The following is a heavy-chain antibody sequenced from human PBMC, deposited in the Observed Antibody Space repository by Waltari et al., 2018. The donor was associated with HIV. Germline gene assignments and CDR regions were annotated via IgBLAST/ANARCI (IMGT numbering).Heavy chain of an antibody. V-gene: IGHV3-48*01. J-gene: IGHJ4*02. CDR2: ISSRGDTV. CDR3: ASPAQAEGY. CDR1: GFAFRTYS. D-gene: IGHD2-15*01. Sequence: EVQLVESGGSLVQPGGSLRLSCTASGFAFRTYSFNWVRQPPGKGLEWISYISSRGDTVYYAGSVKGRFTISRDKAKNSLYLQMNSLRPEDTAVYYCASPAQAEGYWGQGTLVTVSS.